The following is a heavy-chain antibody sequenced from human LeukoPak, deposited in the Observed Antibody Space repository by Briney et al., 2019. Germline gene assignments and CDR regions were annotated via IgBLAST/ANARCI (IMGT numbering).Heavy chain of an antibody. CDR1: GGSFSGYY. Sequence: SETLSLTCAVYGGSFSGYYWSWIRQPPGKGLEWIGEINHSGSTNYNPSLKSRVTISVDTSKNQFSLKLSSVTAADTAVYYCARQQLYYDILTGYSNNWFDPWGQGTLVTVSS. D-gene: IGHD3-9*01. V-gene: IGHV4-34*01. CDR2: INHSGST. J-gene: IGHJ5*02. CDR3: ARQQLYYDILTGYSNNWFDP.